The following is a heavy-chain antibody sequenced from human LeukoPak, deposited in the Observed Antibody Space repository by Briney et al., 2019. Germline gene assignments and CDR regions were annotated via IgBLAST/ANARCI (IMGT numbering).Heavy chain of an antibody. Sequence: SVKVSCKASGGTFSSYAISWVRQAPGQGLEWMGRIIPIFGTANYAQKFQGRVTITTDESTSTAYMELSSLRSEDTAVCYCAREGTYYYDSSGNLHYWGQGTLVTVSS. CDR1: GGTFSSYA. J-gene: IGHJ4*02. CDR3: AREGTYYYDSSGNLHY. CDR2: IIPIFGTA. V-gene: IGHV1-69*05. D-gene: IGHD3-22*01.